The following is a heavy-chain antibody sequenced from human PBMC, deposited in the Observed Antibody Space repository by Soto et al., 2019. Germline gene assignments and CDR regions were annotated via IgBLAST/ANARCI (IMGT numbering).Heavy chain of an antibody. CDR1: GFTLSGSV. CDR3: TSASEGIRFGT. J-gene: IGHJ5*02. Sequence: XGSLILSCAASGFTLSGSVMRWVRPASGKGLEWVGRIRSKANSYATAYGASVKGRFTISRDDSKNKAYLQITSLKTEDTAVYYCTSASEGIRFGTWGQGTLVTVSS. D-gene: IGHD1-20*01. CDR2: IRSKANSYAT. V-gene: IGHV3-73*01.